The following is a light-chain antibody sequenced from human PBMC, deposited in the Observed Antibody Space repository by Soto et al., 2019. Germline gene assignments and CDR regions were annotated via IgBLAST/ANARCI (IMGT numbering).Light chain of an antibody. CDR1: QSVSRY. J-gene: IGKJ5*01. CDR3: LQRSNWPIT. CDR2: DTS. V-gene: IGKV3-11*01. Sequence: ETVLTQSPATLSLSPGERATLSCRASQSVSRYLAWYQQKPGQAPRLLIYDTSNRATGIPARFSGSGSGTDFTLTITSLEPEDFAVYYCLQRSNWPITLGQGTRLDIK.